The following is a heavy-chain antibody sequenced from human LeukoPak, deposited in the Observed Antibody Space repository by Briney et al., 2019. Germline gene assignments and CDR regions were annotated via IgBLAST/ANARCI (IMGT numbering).Heavy chain of an antibody. J-gene: IGHJ4*02. CDR2: IKQDGREK. CDR3: AGGEYYYDGCY. CDR1: GLTFRSFW. V-gene: IGHV3-7*04. Sequence: GGSLRLSCAASGLTFRSFWMSWLRQAPGKGLEWVANIKQDGREKYNVGSVKGRFIISRDNANKSLYLQTNSLRVEETAVCYVAGGEYYYDGCYWGQGTLVSVSS. D-gene: IGHD3-22*01.